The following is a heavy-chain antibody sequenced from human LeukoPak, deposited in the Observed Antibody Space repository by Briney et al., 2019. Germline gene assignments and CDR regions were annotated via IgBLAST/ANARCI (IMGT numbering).Heavy chain of an antibody. CDR1: GYTSTGYY. CDR2: INPNSGGT. CDR3: ARGPDFGQLGTIDIVVVPAAISFICDY. V-gene: IGHV1-2*02. Sequence: ASVKVSCKASGYTSTGYYMHWVRQAPGQGLEWMGWINPNSGGTNYAQKFQGRVTMTRDTSISTAYMELSRLRSDDTAVYYCARGPDFGQLGTIDIVVVPAAISFICDYWGQGTLVTVSS. J-gene: IGHJ4*02. D-gene: IGHD2-2*02.